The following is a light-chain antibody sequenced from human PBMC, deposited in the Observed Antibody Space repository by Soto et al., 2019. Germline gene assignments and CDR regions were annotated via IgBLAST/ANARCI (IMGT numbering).Light chain of an antibody. CDR1: QSVSSN. Sequence: EIVLTQSPGTLSLSPGERATLSCRASQSVSSNYLAWYQQKPGQAPRLLIYDASNRATGIPARFSGSGSGTEFTLTISSLQSEDFAVYYGQQYNNWPPITFGQCTRLEIK. J-gene: IGKJ5*01. CDR2: DAS. CDR3: QQYNNWPPIT. V-gene: IGKV3D-15*01.